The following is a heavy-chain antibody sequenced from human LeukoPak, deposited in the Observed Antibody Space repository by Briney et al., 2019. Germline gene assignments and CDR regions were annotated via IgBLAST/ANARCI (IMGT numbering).Heavy chain of an antibody. J-gene: IGHJ3*02. D-gene: IGHD3-10*01. Sequence: SETLSLTCTVSGGSISSGGYYWSWIRQHPGKGLEWIGYIYYNGSTYYNPSLKSRVTISVDTSKNQFSLKLSSVTAADTAVYYCARDSPAGSGPIISIAFDIWGQGTMVTVSS. V-gene: IGHV4-31*03. CDR3: ARDSPAGSGPIISIAFDI. CDR2: IYYNGST. CDR1: GGSISSGGYY.